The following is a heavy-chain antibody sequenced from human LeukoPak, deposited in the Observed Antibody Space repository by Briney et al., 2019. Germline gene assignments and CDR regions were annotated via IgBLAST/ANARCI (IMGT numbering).Heavy chain of an antibody. Sequence: SETLSLTCTVSGGSISSYYWSWIRQPPGKGLEWIGYIYYSGSTNYNPSLKSRVTISVDTSKNQFSLKLSSVTAADTAVYYCARDRGIFTIFGVVIDDAFDIWGQGTMVTVSS. J-gene: IGHJ3*02. CDR2: IYYSGST. V-gene: IGHV4-59*01. D-gene: IGHD3-3*01. CDR3: ARDRGIFTIFGVVIDDAFDI. CDR1: GGSISSYY.